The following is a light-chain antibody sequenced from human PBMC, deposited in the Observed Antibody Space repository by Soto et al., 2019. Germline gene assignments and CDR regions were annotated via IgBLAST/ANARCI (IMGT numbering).Light chain of an antibody. CDR3: QQYVDSPET. J-gene: IGKJ4*01. CDR2: DSS. V-gene: IGKV3-20*01. CDR1: QTINNY. Sequence: EIVLTQSPGTLSLSPGERATLSCRASQTINNYVAWYQQKPGQAPRVLIYDSSIRATGVPDRFSGSGSGTDCTLTISRLEPEDFAVYYCQQYVDSPETFGGGTKVEIK.